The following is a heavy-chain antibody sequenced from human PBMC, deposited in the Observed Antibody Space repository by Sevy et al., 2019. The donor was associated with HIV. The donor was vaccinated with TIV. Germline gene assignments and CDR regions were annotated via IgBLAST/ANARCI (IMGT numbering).Heavy chain of an antibody. Sequence: GGSLRLSCAASGFTFINHAMHWVRQAPGKGLEWVTVISYDGSNKYYADSVKGRFTISRDNSKSTVYLQMDSLRAEDTAVYYCARDLNSGYANYYYYGMDVWGQGTTVTASS. J-gene: IGHJ6*02. D-gene: IGHD6-13*01. CDR3: ARDLNSGYANYYYYGMDV. CDR2: ISYDGSNK. V-gene: IGHV3-30*04. CDR1: GFTFINHA.